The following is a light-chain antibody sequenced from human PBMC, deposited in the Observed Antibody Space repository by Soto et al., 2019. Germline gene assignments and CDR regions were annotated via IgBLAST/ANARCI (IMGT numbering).Light chain of an antibody. CDR2: DVT. CDR3: CSYAGSYTYV. J-gene: IGLJ1*01. CDR1: SSDVGGYTY. Sequence: QSALTQPRSVSGSPGQSVTISCTGTSSDVGGYTYVSWYQQHPGKAPKLIIYDVTERPSGVPARFSGSKSGNTASLTISGLHAEDEADYYCCSYAGSYTYVFGTGTKLTVL. V-gene: IGLV2-11*01.